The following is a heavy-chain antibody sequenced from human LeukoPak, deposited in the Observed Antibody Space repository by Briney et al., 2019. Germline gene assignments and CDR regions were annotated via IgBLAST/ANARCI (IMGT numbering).Heavy chain of an antibody. CDR1: GFTFDDYA. D-gene: IGHD3-16*01. CDR3: AKSPVGEGDSYFDY. Sequence: GRSLRLSCAASGFTFDDYAMQWVRQAPGKGLEWVSGISWNSGSIGYADSVKGRFTISRDNAKNSLYLQMNSLRAEDTALYYCAKSPVGEGDSYFDYWGQGTLVTVSS. J-gene: IGHJ4*02. CDR2: ISWNSGSI. V-gene: IGHV3-9*01.